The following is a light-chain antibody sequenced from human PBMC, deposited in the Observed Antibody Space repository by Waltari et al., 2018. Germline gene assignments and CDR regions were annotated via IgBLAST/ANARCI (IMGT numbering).Light chain of an antibody. Sequence: SALTQPASVSGSPGQSITISCTGPSSDVGTYNFVSWYQLHPGKAPKLMIYDVSKGPSVVSKRFSGSKYGNTASLTISGLQAEDEADYYCNSYTSSSTWVFGGGTKLTVL. CDR2: DVS. CDR1: SSDVGTYNF. V-gene: IGLV2-14*01. CDR3: NSYTSSSTWV. J-gene: IGLJ3*02.